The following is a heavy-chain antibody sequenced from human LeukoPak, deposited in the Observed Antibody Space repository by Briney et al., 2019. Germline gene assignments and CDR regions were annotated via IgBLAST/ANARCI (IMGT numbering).Heavy chain of an antibody. CDR3: VRDSRSSGCFDY. CDR2: ISGSGGST. J-gene: IGHJ4*02. V-gene: IGHV3-23*01. Sequence: GESLRLSCAASGFTFSSYAMSWVRQAPGKGLEWVSTISGSGGSTDYAESVKGRFTISRDNAKNSLYLQMNSLRAEDTAVYYCVRDSRSSGCFDYWGQGALVTVSS. CDR1: GFTFSSYA. D-gene: IGHD6-19*01.